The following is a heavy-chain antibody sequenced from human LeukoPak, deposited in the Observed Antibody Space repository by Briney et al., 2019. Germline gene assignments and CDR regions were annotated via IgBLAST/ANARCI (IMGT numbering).Heavy chain of an antibody. CDR3: ARGTPLYCGGDCYSGTFDY. J-gene: IGHJ4*02. Sequence: GGSLRLSCAASGFTFSSYAMHWVRQAPGKGLEWVAVISYDGSNKYYADSVKGRFIISRDNSKNTLYLQMNSLRAEDTAVYYCARGTPLYCGGDCYSGTFDYWGQGTLVTVSS. D-gene: IGHD2-21*02. CDR2: ISYDGSNK. V-gene: IGHV3-30*04. CDR1: GFTFSSYA.